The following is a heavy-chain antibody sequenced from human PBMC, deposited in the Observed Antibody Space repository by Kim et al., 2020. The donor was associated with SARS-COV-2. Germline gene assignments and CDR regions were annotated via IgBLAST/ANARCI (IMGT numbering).Heavy chain of an antibody. D-gene: IGHD5-12*01. CDR2: IIPILGIA. V-gene: IGHV1-69*04. J-gene: IGHJ4*02. CDR3: AREEATIHFDY. Sequence: SVKVSCKASGGTFSSYAISWVRQAPGQGLEWMGRIIPILGIANYAQKFQGRVTITADKSTSTAYMELSSLRSEDTAVYYCAREEATIHFDYWGQGTLVTVSS. CDR1: GGTFSSYA.